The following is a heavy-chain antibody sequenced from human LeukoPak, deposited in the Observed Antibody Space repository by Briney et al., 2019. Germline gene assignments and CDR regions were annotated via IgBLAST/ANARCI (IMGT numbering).Heavy chain of an antibody. V-gene: IGHV3-33*01. CDR1: GFTFSSYG. D-gene: IGHD6-19*01. CDR3: ARRIAVAGTCDY. Sequence: PGGSLRLSCEASGFTFSSYGMHWVRQAPGKGLEWVAVIWYDGSNKYYADSVKGRFTISRDNSKNTLYLQMNSLRAEDTAVYYCARRIAVAGTCDYWGQGTLVTVSS. J-gene: IGHJ4*02. CDR2: IWYDGSNK.